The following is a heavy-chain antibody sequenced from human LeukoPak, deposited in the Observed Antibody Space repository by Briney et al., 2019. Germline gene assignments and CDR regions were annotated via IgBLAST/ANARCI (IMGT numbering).Heavy chain of an antibody. CDR2: IKQDGSEK. D-gene: IGHD2-2*01. J-gene: IGHJ4*02. Sequence: QPGGSLRLSCAVSGFTFSSYWMSWVRQAPGKGLEWVANIKQDGSEKYYLDFVKGRFTISRDNAKNSVYLQMNSLRVEDTAVYYCARASSYQLLGGGRDYWGQGTLVTVSS. CDR3: ARASSYQLLGGGRDY. V-gene: IGHV3-7*04. CDR1: GFTFSSYW.